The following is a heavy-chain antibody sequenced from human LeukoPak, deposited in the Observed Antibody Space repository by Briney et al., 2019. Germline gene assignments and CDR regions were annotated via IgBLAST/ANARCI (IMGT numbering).Heavy chain of an antibody. D-gene: IGHD2-2*01. Sequence: SQTLSLTCTVSGGSISSGSYYWSWIRQPAGKGLEWIGRIYTSGSANYNPSLKSRVTISVDTSKNQFSLKLSSVTAADTAVYYCARGFSFEYYFDYWGQGTLVTVSS. V-gene: IGHV4-61*02. J-gene: IGHJ4*02. CDR2: IYTSGSA. CDR1: GGSISSGSYY. CDR3: ARGFSFEYYFDY.